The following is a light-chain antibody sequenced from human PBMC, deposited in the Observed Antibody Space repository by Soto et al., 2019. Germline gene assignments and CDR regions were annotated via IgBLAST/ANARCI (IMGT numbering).Light chain of an antibody. V-gene: IGKV3-20*01. CDR1: QSVSGSY. CDR2: DAS. CDR3: QQYGTSLLT. Sequence: EVVLTQSPGTLSLSPGERATLSCRASQSVSGSYLAWYQQKLGQAPRLLIFDASSRATGIPDRFSGSGSGTDFTLTISRLEPEDFAVYFCQQYGTSLLTFGGGTKVEVK. J-gene: IGKJ4*01.